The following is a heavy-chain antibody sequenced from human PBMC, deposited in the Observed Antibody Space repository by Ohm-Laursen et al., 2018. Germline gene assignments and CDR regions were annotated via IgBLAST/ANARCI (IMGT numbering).Heavy chain of an antibody. CDR1: GFTFNTFT. CDR3: ARGPYDY. Sequence: SLRLSCSATGFTFNTFTMNWVRQAPGKGLEWVSYINSRSSTMNYADSVKGRFAVSRDNARFSLYLQMNSLRSEDTAVYYCARGPYDYWGQGTLVTVSS. CDR2: INSRSSTM. V-gene: IGHV3-48*01. J-gene: IGHJ4*02.